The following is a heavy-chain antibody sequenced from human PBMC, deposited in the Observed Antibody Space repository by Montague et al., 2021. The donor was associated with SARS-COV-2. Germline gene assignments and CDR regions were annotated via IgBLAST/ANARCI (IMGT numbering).Heavy chain of an antibody. J-gene: IGHJ3*02. CDR1: GGSISSYY. CDR3: ARGSGGMGNAFDI. V-gene: IGHV4-59*01. Sequence: SETLSLTCTVSGGSISSYYWSWIRQPPGKGLEWIGYIYYSGSTNYNPSLKSRVTISVDTSKNQLSLKLSSVTAADTAVYYCARGSGGMGNAFDIWGQGTMVTVSS. CDR2: IYYSGST. D-gene: IGHD6-19*01.